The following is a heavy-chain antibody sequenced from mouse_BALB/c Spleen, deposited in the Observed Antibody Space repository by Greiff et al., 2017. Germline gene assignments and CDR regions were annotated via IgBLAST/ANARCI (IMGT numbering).Heavy chain of an antibody. CDR2: INPSNGGT. V-gene: IGHV1S81*02. Sequence: QVQLQQSGAELVKPGASVKLSCKASGYTFTSYYMYWVKQRPGQGLEWIGEINPSNGGTNFNEKFKSKATLTVDKSSSTAYMQLSSLTSEDSAVYSCTREGLGLREGFAYWGQGTLVTVSA. CDR1: GYTFTSYY. D-gene: IGHD3-1*01. CDR3: TREGLGLREGFAY. J-gene: IGHJ3*01.